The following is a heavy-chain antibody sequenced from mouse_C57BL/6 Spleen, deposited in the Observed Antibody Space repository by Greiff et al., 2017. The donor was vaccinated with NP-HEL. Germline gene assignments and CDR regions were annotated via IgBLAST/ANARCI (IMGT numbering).Heavy chain of an antibody. J-gene: IGHJ1*03. V-gene: IGHV1-80*01. CDR3: ARTTTVVAWYFDV. CDR1: GYAFSSYW. CDR2: IYPGDGDT. D-gene: IGHD1-1*01. Sequence: QVQLQQSGAELVKPGASVKISCKASGYAFSSYWMNWVKQRPGKGLEWIGQIYPGDGDTNYNGKFKGKATLTADESSSTAYMQLSSLTSEDSAVYFCARTTTVVAWYFDVWGTGTTVTVSS.